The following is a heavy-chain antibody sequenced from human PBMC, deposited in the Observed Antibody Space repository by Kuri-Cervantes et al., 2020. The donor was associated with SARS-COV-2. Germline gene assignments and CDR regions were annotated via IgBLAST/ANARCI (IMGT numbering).Heavy chain of an antibody. CDR1: GFTFINAW. D-gene: IGHD3-10*01. Sequence: GESLKISCAASGFTFINAWMTWVRQAPGKGLEWVGRIKSNTYGGTTDYAEPVKGRFTISRDDSKSLLYLQMNSLKAEDTAIYYCTTGVPGSPDYWGLGTLVTVSS. CDR3: TTGVPGSPDY. CDR2: IKSNTYGGTT. J-gene: IGHJ4*02. V-gene: IGHV3-15*01.